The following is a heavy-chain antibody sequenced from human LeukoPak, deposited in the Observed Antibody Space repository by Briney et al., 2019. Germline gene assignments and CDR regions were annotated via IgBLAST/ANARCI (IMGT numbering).Heavy chain of an antibody. J-gene: IGHJ3*02. CDR2: IASDGSST. Sequence: GGSLRLSCAASAFTFSSYWMHWVRQAPGKGLVWVSRIASDGSSTNYADSVKGRFTISRDNAKNTLYLHMNSLRAEDTAVYYCARDLGNNPAADTDAFDMWGQGTTVTVSS. CDR1: AFTFSSYW. V-gene: IGHV3-74*01. CDR3: ARDLGNNPAADTDAFDM. D-gene: IGHD1-14*01.